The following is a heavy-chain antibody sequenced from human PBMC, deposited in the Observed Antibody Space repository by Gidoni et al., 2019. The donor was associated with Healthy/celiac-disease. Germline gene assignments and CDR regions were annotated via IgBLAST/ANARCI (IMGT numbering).Heavy chain of an antibody. D-gene: IGHD3-3*01. CDR1: GFTSSYYY. CDR3: ARGVGLRFLEWLLFYDY. Sequence: QVQLVESGGGLVKPGGSLRLSCEASGFTSSYYYMSWLRLAPGKGLEWVSYISSSSSYTNYADSVKGRFTISRDNAKNSLYLQMNSLRAEDTAVYYCARGVGLRFLEWLLFYDYWGQGTLVTVSS. V-gene: IGHV3-11*06. CDR2: ISSSSSYT. J-gene: IGHJ4*02.